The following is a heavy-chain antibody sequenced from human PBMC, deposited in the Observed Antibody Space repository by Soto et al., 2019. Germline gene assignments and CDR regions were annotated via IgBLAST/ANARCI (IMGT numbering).Heavy chain of an antibody. CDR2: IYYSGST. CDR3: ARGGWSNDY. D-gene: IGHD6-19*01. V-gene: IGHV4-59*01. J-gene: IGHJ4*02. Sequence: SETLSLTCTVSGGSLSNYYWSWTRQPPGKGLERIGYIYYSGSTSYNPSLKSRVTISVDTSKNQFSLKLTSVTAADTAVYYCARGGWSNDYWGPGTLVTVSS. CDR1: GGSLSNYY.